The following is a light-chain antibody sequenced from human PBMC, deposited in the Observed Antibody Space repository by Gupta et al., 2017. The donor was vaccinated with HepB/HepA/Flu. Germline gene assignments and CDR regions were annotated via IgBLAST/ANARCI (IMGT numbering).Light chain of an antibody. CDR3: CSYAGDYTFD. CDR1: TSDVGGYDH. V-gene: IGLV2-11*01. CDR2: AVN. Sequence: QSALTQPRSVSGSPGQSVTISCTGTTSDVGGYDHVSWYQQHPGKDPKLIIFAVNKRPSGVPDRFSGSKSGNTASLTVSGLQAEDEADYYCCSYAGDYTFDFGSGTKVTVL. J-gene: IGLJ1*01.